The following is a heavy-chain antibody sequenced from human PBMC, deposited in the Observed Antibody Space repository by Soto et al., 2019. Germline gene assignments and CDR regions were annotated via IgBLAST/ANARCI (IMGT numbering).Heavy chain of an antibody. D-gene: IGHD6-19*01. CDR3: AIRGGMVVAGTHYYYGMDV. Sequence: PGESLKISCKGSGYSYTSYWISWVRQMPGKGLEWMGRIGPSDSYTNYSPSFQGHVTISADKSINTAYLQWSSLRASDTAMYYCAIRGGMVVAGTHYYYGMDVWGQGTAVTVS. CDR2: IGPSDSYT. CDR1: GYSYTSYW. J-gene: IGHJ6*02. V-gene: IGHV5-10-1*01.